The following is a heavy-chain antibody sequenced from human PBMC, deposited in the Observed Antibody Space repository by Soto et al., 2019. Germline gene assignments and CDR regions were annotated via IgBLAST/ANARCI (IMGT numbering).Heavy chain of an antibody. Sequence: TLSLTCTVSGGSISSGGYYWSWIRQHPGKGLEWIGYIYYSGSTYYNPSLKSRVTISVDTSKNQFSLKLSSVTAADTAVYYCAREGLRITRFDPWGQGTLVTVSS. CDR1: GGSISSGGYY. CDR3: AREGLRITRFDP. V-gene: IGHV4-31*03. J-gene: IGHJ5*02. CDR2: IYYSGST. D-gene: IGHD4-17*01.